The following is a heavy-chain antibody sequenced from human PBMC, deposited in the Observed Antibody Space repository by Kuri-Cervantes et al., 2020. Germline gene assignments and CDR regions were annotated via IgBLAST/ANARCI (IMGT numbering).Heavy chain of an antibody. V-gene: IGHV4-59*01. CDR2: IYNSGST. J-gene: IGHJ4*02. CDR1: GGSI. CDR3: ASMAEQSYYFDY. Sequence: SETLSLTCTVSGGSIWSWIRQPPGKGLEWIGYIYNSGSTNYNPSLKSRVTISVDTSKNQFSLKLNSVTAADTAVYYCASMAEQSYYFDYWGQGTLVTVSS. D-gene: IGHD1/OR15-1a*01.